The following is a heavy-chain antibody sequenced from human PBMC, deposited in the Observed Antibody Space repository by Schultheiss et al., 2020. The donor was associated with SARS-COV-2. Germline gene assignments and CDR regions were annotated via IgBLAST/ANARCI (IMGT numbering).Heavy chain of an antibody. Sequence: GGSLRLSCAASGFTFSSYWMSWVRQAPGKGLEWVSYISSSSSTIYYADSVKGRFTISRDNSKNTLYLQMNSLRAEDTAVYYCARGVKGGITMVRGVRYWGQGTLVTVSS. J-gene: IGHJ4*02. CDR1: GFTFSSYW. D-gene: IGHD3-10*01. V-gene: IGHV3-48*01. CDR2: ISSSSSTI. CDR3: ARGVKGGITMVRGVRY.